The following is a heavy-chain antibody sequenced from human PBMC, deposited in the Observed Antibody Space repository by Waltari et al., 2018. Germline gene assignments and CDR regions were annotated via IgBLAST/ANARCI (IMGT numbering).Heavy chain of an antibody. CDR2: IYYSGST. CDR3: ARVYYVEYFDY. D-gene: IGHD1-26*01. J-gene: IGHJ4*02. CDR1: GGSISSSSYY. Sequence: QLQLQESGPGLVKPSETLSLTCTVSGGSISSSSYYWGWIRQPPGKGLEWIGSIYYSGSTDYNPSLKSRVTISVDTSKNQFSLKLSSVTAADTAVYYCARVYYVEYFDYWGQGTLVTVSS. V-gene: IGHV4-39*07.